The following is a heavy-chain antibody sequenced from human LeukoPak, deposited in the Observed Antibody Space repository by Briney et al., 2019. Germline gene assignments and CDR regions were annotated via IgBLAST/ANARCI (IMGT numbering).Heavy chain of an antibody. V-gene: IGHV4-30-2*01. CDR2: IYHSGST. CDR1: GGSISSGGYS. J-gene: IGHJ4*02. D-gene: IGHD4-23*01. CDR3: ARVNYGGNSAGSGFFDY. Sequence: ASETLSLTCTVSGGSISSGGYSWSWIRQPPGKGLEWIGYIYHSGSTYYNPSLKSRVTISVDRSKNQFSLKLSSVTAADTAVYYCARVNYGGNSAGSGFFDYWGQGTLVTVSS.